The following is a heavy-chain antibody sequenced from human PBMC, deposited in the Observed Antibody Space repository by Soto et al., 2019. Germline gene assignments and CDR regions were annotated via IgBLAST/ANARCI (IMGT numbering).Heavy chain of an antibody. CDR3: ARAGCDGGSCYTLVGLRYGMDV. CDR1: GFTFSNNA. D-gene: IGHD2-15*01. V-gene: IGHV3-30-3*01. J-gene: IGHJ6*02. CDR2: LSYDGNNK. Sequence: QVQLVESGGGVVQPGRSLRLSCAASGFTFSNNAMYWVRQAPGKGLEWVAVLSYDGNNKYYADSVKGRFTISRDNSKTTLYLQMNSLRVEDTAVYYCARAGCDGGSCYTLVGLRYGMDVWGQGTTVTVSS.